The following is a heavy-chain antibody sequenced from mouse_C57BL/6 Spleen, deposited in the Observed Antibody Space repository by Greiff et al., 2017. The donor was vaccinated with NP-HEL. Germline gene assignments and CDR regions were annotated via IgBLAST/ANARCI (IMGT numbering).Heavy chain of an antibody. Sequence: EVQLQQSGPELVKPGASVKISCKASGYSFTDYNMNWVKQSNGKSLEWIGVINPNYGTTSYNQKFKGKATLTVDKSSSTAYMQLNSLTSEDSAVYYCARESYYSNYLYAMDYWGQGTSVTVSS. V-gene: IGHV1-39*01. CDR3: ARESYYSNYLYAMDY. CDR1: GYSFTDYN. J-gene: IGHJ4*01. CDR2: INPNYGTT. D-gene: IGHD2-5*01.